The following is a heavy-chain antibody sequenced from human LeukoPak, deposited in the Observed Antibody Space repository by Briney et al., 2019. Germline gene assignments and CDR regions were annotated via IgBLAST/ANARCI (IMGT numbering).Heavy chain of an antibody. CDR1: GFTFSSYG. CDR2: IRYDGSNK. V-gene: IGHV3-30*02. J-gene: IGHJ4*02. CDR3: AKDQGYYDFWSGQPRGYFDY. D-gene: IGHD3-3*01. Sequence: GGSLRLSCAASGFTFSSYGVHWVRQAPGKGLEWVAFIRYDGSNKYYADSVKGRFTISRDNSKNTLYLQMNSLRAEDTAVYYCAKDQGYYDFWSGQPRGYFDYWGQGTLVTASS.